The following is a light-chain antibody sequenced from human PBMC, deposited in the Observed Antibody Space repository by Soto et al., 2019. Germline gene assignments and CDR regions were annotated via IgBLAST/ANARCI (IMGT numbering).Light chain of an antibody. CDR3: QQYGSSPWT. V-gene: IGKV3-20*01. J-gene: IGKJ1*01. Sequence: EIVLTQSPGTLSLSPGEGATLSCRASQSVSSSYLAWYQQKPGQAPRLLIYGASSRATGIPDRFSGSGSGTDFTLTISRLEPEDFAVHYCQQYGSSPWTRGQGTKV. CDR1: QSVSSSY. CDR2: GAS.